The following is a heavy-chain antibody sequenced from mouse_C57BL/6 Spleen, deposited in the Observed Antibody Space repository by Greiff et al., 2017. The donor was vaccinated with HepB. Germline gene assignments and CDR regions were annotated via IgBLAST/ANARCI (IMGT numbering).Heavy chain of an antibody. Sequence: QVQLQQPGAELVKPGASVKVSCKASGYTFTSYWMHWVKQRPGQALEWIGRIHPSDSDTNYNQKFKGKATLTVDKSSSTAYMQLSSLTSEDSAVYYCAISGGLRRDGYYFDYWGQGTTLTVSS. J-gene: IGHJ2*01. V-gene: IGHV1-74*01. CDR3: AISGGLRRDGYYFDY. D-gene: IGHD2-4*01. CDR2: IHPSDSDT. CDR1: GYTFTSYW.